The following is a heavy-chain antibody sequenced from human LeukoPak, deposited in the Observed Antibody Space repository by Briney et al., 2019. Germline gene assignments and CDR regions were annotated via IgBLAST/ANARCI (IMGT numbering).Heavy chain of an antibody. CDR1: GYTFTNYA. V-gene: IGHV1-18*01. J-gene: IGHJ4*02. D-gene: IGHD6-25*01. Sequence: GASVKVSCKASGYTFTNYAITWVRQAPGQGPEWMGWINIYGGNTNYAQKFQGRITMTTDTSTSTAYMELRSLRSDDTAVYYRARDHIPYSSDPYYFDYWGQGTLVTVSS. CDR3: ARDHIPYSSDPYYFDY. CDR2: INIYGGNT.